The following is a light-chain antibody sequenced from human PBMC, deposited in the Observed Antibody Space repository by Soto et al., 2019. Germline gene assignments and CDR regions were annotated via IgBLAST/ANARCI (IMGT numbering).Light chain of an antibody. CDR1: ISDLGTYNY. CDR2: GVN. J-gene: IGLJ1*01. V-gene: IGLV2-14*03. CDR3: CSYSTITTYV. Sequence: QSALTQPASVSGSPGQSVTISCNGSISDLGTYNYVSWFQQRPDKAPKLMIFGVNDRPSGVSDRFSGSKSGNTASLTISGLQAEDEADYYCCSYSTITTYVFGTGTKVTVL.